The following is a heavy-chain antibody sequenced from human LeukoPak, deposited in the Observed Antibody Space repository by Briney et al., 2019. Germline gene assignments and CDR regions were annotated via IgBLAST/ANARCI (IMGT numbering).Heavy chain of an antibody. V-gene: IGHV4-59*01. CDR2: IYYSGST. CDR3: ARNGGYSYGLGH. CDR1: GGSISSYY. J-gene: IGHJ4*02. D-gene: IGHD5-18*01. Sequence: PPETLSLTCTVSGGSISSYYWSWIRQPPGKGLEWIGYIYYSGSTNYNPSLKSRVTISVDTSKNQFSLKLSSVTAADTAVYYCARNGGYSYGLGHWGQGTLVTVSS.